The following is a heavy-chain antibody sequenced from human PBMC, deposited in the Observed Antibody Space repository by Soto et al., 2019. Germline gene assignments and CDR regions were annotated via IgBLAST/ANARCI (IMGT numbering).Heavy chain of an antibody. V-gene: IGHV3-30*18. J-gene: IGHJ6*02. CDR1: GFTFSSYA. D-gene: IGHD6-6*01. Sequence: VQLLESGGGLVQPGGSLRLSCAASGFTFSSYAMSWVRQAPGKGLEWVAVISFDGSNKYYADSVKGRFTISRDNSKNTLYLQMNSLRPEDTAVYYCAKGSSSVYYYYYGLDVWGQGTTVTVSS. CDR3: AKGSSSVYYYYYGLDV. CDR2: ISFDGSNK.